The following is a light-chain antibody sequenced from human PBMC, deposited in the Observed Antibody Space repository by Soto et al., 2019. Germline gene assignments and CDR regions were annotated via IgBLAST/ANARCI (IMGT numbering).Light chain of an antibody. CDR3: CSYAGSSSFRVL. V-gene: IGLV2-14*01. CDR1: SNDVGGFKY. J-gene: IGLJ2*01. CDR2: EVS. Sequence: QSALTQPASVSGSPGQSITISCTGTSNDVGGFKYVSWYLHHPGKAPKLMIFEVSNRPSGVSNRFSGSKSGNTASLTISGLQAEDEADYYCCCCSYAGSSSFRVLFGGGTKLTVL.